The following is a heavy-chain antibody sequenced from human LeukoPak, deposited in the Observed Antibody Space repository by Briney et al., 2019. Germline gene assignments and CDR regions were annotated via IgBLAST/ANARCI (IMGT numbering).Heavy chain of an antibody. J-gene: IGHJ4*02. CDR1: GFTVSSSY. V-gene: IGHV3-53*01. D-gene: IGHD6-19*01. CDR3: ARLEQWPGLHDY. CDR2: IYSGGNT. Sequence: GGSLRLSCAASGFTVSSSYMSWVRQAPGKGLEWVSVIYSGGNTYYAGSVRGRFTISRDNSKNTVYLQMNSLRAEDTAVYYCARLEQWPGLHDYWGQGTLVTVSS.